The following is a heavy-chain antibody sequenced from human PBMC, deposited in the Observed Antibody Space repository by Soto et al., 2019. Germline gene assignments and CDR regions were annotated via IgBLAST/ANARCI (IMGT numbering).Heavy chain of an antibody. CDR2: INPSGGST. CDR3: ARSPSDYGDYKDYYYGMDV. J-gene: IGHJ6*02. D-gene: IGHD4-17*01. CDR1: GYTFTSYY. Sequence: GASVKVSCKASGYTFTSYYMHWVRQAPGQGLEWMGIINPSGGSTSYAQKFQGRVTMTRDTSTSTVYMELSSLRSEDTAVYCCARSPSDYGDYKDYYYGMDVWGQGTTVTVSS. V-gene: IGHV1-46*01.